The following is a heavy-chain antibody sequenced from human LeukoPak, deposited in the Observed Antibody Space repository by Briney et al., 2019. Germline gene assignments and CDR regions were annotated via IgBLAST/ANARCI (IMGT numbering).Heavy chain of an antibody. V-gene: IGHV1-2*02. D-gene: IGHD3-9*01. CDR3: ARAPPYNILTGYRLFDY. CDR1: GYIFTGYY. J-gene: IGHJ4*02. Sequence: PWASVKVSCKASGYIFTGYYMHWVRQAPGQGLEWMGWINPNSDGTKYAQKFQGRVTMTRDTSISTAYMEMISLTSDDTAVYYCARAPPYNILTGYRLFDYWGQGTLVTVSS. CDR2: INPNSDGT.